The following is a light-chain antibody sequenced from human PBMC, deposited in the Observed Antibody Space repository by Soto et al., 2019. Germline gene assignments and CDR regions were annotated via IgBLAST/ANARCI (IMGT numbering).Light chain of an antibody. CDR2: RAS. V-gene: IGKV3-15*01. CDR1: QSVSDN. CDR3: QQYNSWPIT. J-gene: IGKJ5*01. Sequence: EVLMPQSPDTMYVSPGESVTLSGRASQSVSDNLAWYQQKPGQGPRLLVYRASTRTLGIPARFSGSESGTEFTLTISSLQSEDFAVYYCQQYNSWPITVGQGTRLEIK.